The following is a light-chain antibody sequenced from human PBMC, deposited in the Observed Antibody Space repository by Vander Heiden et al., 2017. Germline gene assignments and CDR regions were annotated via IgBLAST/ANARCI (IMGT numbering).Light chain of an antibody. J-gene: IGLJ3*02. CDR3: NSRDSSGNHLV. CDR1: SLRSYY. CDR2: GKN. Sequence: SSELTQDPAVSVALGQTVRITCQGDSLRSYYASWYQQKPGQAPVLVIYGKNNRPSGIPDRFSGSSSGNTASLTFTGAQAEDEADYYCNSRDSSGNHLVFGGGTKLTVL. V-gene: IGLV3-19*01.